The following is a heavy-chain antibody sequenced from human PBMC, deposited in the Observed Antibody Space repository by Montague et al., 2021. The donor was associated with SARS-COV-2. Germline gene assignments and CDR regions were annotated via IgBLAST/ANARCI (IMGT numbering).Heavy chain of an antibody. Sequence: NTNYNPSLKSRVTISVDTSKNQFSLTLSSVTAADTAVYYCARVRYYGSGTYLGMDVGGQGTTV. D-gene: IGHD3-10*01. J-gene: IGHJ6*01. CDR2: NT. CDR3: ARVRYYGSGTYLGMDV. V-gene: IGHV4-34*01.